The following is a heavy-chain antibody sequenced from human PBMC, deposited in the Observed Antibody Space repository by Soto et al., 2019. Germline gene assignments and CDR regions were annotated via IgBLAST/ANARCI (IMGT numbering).Heavy chain of an antibody. V-gene: IGHV3-23*01. J-gene: IGHJ5*02. CDR2: IGSGSP. CDR1: GFTFSGYA. CDR3: AQHLGSSGYDYNSFSP. D-gene: IGHD6-13*01. Sequence: EVQLLESGGGLVQPGGSLRLSCAASGFTFSGYAMSWVRQAPGKGLEWVSAIGSGSPFYADSVKGRFTISRDNANSMLYLQMNRMRADDTAVYFCAQHLGSSGYDYNSFSPGGQGTLVTVSS.